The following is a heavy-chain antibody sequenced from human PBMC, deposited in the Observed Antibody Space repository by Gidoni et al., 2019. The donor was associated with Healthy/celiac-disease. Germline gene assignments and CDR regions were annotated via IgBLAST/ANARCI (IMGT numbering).Heavy chain of an antibody. D-gene: IGHD3-22*01. CDR2: IYTSGST. J-gene: IGHJ6*02. CDR3: ARVPGLYYYDSSGGHYYYYGMDV. Sequence: QVQLQESGPGLVKPSQTLSLTCTVSGGSISSGSYYWSWIRQPAGKGLEWIGRIYTSGSTNYNPSLKSRVTISVDTSKNQFSLKLSSVTAADTAVYYCARVPGLYYYDSSGGHYYYYGMDVWGQGTTVTVSS. CDR1: GGSISSGSYY. V-gene: IGHV4-61*02.